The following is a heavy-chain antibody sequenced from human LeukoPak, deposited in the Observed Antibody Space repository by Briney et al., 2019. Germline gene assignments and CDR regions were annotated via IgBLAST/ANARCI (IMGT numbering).Heavy chain of an antibody. Sequence: SQTLSLTCTVSGGSISSGGYYWSWIRQPPGKGLEWIGYIYYSGSTNYNPSLKSRVTISVDTSKNQFSLKLSSVTAADTAVYYCARGGISLPFDYWGQGTLVTVSS. CDR2: IYYSGST. CDR1: GGSISSGGYY. J-gene: IGHJ4*02. CDR3: ARGGISLPFDY. V-gene: IGHV4-61*08. D-gene: IGHD6-13*01.